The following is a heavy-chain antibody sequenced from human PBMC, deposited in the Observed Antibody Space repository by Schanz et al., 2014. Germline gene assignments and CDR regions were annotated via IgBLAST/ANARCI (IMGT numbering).Heavy chain of an antibody. CDR1: GFTFSNTW. J-gene: IGHJ4*02. CDR3: ARDPIEGAPTPYSFDS. CDR2: ISTGRYL. V-gene: IGHV3-21*01. Sequence: EVQLVESGGGLVQPGGSLRLSCAASGFTFSNTWMSWVRQAPGKGLEWVSFISTGRYLYYADSVKGRFTISRDNTKNSVFLQMSSLRVEDTGLYFCARDPIEGAPTPYSFDSWGQGTLVTVSS. D-gene: IGHD1-26*01.